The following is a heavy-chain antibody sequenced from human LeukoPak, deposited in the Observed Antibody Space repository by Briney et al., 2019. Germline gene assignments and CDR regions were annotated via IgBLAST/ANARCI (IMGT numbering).Heavy chain of an antibody. J-gene: IGHJ4*02. V-gene: IGHV3-33*01. CDR3: AREGGQQLGSFDY. Sequence: GRSLRLSCAASGFTFSTYGMHWVRQAPGQGLEWVAIIWHDGSDKYYADTVKGRFAISRDNSNNTLYLQMNSLKAEDTAVYYCAREGGQQLGSFDYWGQGTLVTVSS. CDR1: GFTFSTYG. CDR2: IWHDGSDK. D-gene: IGHD6-13*01.